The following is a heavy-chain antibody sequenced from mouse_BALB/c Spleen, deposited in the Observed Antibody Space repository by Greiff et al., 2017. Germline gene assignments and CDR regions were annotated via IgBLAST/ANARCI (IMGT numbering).Heavy chain of an antibody. Sequence: EVKLMESGGGLVKPGGSLKLSCAASGFAFSSYDMSWVRQTPEKRLEWVAYISSGGGSTYYPDTVKGRFTISRDNAKNTLYLQMSSLKSEDTAMYDCARRGYGNCYAMDYWGQGTSVTVSS. D-gene: IGHD2-1*01. CDR1: GFAFSSYD. J-gene: IGHJ4*01. CDR2: ISSGGGST. CDR3: ARRGYGNCYAMDY. V-gene: IGHV5-12-1*01.